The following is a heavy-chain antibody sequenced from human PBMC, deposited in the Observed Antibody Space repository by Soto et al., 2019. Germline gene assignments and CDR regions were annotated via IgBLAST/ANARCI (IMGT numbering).Heavy chain of an antibody. CDR2: IYWSDDK. CDR3: AHGYSTRYYVGFDH. CDR1: GFSLSTSGVG. D-gene: IGHD2-2*01. J-gene: IGHJ4*02. Sequence: VSGPTLVNPTQTLTLTCTFSGFSLSTSGVGVGWIRQPPGKALEWLATIYWSDDKRYSPSLKTRLTITKDTSKKHVVLTMTNMDPVDTATYYCAHGYSTRYYVGFDHWGQGTQVTVSS. V-gene: IGHV2-5*01.